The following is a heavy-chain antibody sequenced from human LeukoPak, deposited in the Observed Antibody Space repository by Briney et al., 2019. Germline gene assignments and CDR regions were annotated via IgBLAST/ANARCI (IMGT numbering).Heavy chain of an antibody. D-gene: IGHD6-13*01. CDR1: GFTFSTYV. J-gene: IGHJ5*02. Sequence: GGSLRLSCSASGFTFSTYVMHWVRQAPGKGLEYVSGISSNGVSTYYADSVKGRFTISRDNSKNPLYLQTSSLRAEDTAVYYCVKDYGISWSNGFDPWGQGTLVTVSS. CDR2: ISSNGVST. CDR3: VKDYGISWSNGFDP. V-gene: IGHV3-64D*06.